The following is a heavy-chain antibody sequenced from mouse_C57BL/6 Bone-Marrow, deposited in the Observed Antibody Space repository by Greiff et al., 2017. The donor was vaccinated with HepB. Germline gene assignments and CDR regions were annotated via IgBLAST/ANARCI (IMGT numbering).Heavy chain of an antibody. Sequence: VQLQQPGAELVRPGTSVKLSCKASGYTFTSYWMHWVKQRPGQGLEWIGVIDPSDSYTNYNQKFKGKATLTVDTSSSTAYMQLSSLTSEDSAVYYCARPCGSSYDYWGQGTLVTVSA. CDR2: IDPSDSYT. V-gene: IGHV1-59*01. D-gene: IGHD1-1*01. CDR1: GYTFTSYW. CDR3: ARPCGSSYDY. J-gene: IGHJ3*01.